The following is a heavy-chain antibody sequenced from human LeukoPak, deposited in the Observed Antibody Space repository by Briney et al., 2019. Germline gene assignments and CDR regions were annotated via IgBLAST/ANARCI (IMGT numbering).Heavy chain of an antibody. J-gene: IGHJ3*02. CDR2: INDRGDST. Sequence: PGGSLRLSCAASGFTFSHYAMSWVRQAPGKGLEWVSAINDRGDSTYDADSVKGRFTISRDNAKNSLYLQMNSLRAEDTAVYYCARFGSYGAFDIWGQGTMVTVSS. D-gene: IGHD1-26*01. V-gene: IGHV3-23*01. CDR3: ARFGSYGAFDI. CDR1: GFTFSHYA.